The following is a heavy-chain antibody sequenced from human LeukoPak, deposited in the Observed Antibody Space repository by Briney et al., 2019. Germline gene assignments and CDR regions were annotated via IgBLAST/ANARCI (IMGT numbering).Heavy chain of an antibody. CDR1: GFTFSAYG. CDR2: IRYDGSNK. CDR3: AGLKARYNWNEYGGGDY. Sequence: GGSLRLSCSASGFTFSAYGMHWVRQPPGKGLEWVAFIRYDGSNKYYADSVKGRFTISRDNSKNTLYLQMNSLRAEDTAVYYCAGLKARYNWNEYGGGDYWGQGTLVTVSS. J-gene: IGHJ4*02. D-gene: IGHD1-20*01. V-gene: IGHV3-30*02.